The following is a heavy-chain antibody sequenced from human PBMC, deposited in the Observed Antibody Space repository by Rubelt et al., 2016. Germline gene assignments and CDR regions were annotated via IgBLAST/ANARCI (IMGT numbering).Heavy chain of an antibody. J-gene: IGHJ4*02. CDR1: GYTFTGYY. CDR3: ARGYCGGGSCYSVFDY. CDR2: INPNSGGT. Sequence: QVQLVQSGAEVKKPGASVKVSCKASGYTFTGYYMHWVRQAPGQGLEWMGWINPNSGGTNYAQKFHGRVTMTRDTSISTAYLELSKLRSDDTAVYYCARGYCGGGSCYSVFDYWGQGTLVTVSS. D-gene: IGHD2-15*01. V-gene: IGHV1-2*02.